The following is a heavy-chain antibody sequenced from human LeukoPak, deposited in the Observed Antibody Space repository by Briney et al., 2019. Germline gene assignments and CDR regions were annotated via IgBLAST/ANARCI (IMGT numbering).Heavy chain of an antibody. CDR2: IYPGDSDT. V-gene: IGHV5-51*01. D-gene: IGHD3-3*01. CDR1: GYSFTSYW. J-gene: IGHJ3*02. Sequence: GESLKISCKCSGYSFTSYWIGWVRQMPGKGLEWMGIIYPGDSDTRYSPSFQGQVTISVDKSISTAYLQWSSLKASDTAMYYCARTKGGVRFLEWLSNDAFDIWGQGTMVTVSS. CDR3: ARTKGGVRFLEWLSNDAFDI.